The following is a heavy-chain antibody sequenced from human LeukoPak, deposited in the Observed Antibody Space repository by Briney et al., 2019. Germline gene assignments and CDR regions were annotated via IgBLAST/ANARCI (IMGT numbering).Heavy chain of an antibody. CDR1: GFTFSRFN. CDR2: IWFDGTDT. D-gene: IGHD3-3*01. V-gene: IGHV3-33*01. Sequence: GGSLRVSCVASGFTFSRFNMHWGPQAPGKGLEWVALIWFDGTDTYYADAVKGRFTISRDDSKNTVYLQMYSLRAEDTAFYYCARGFLDFDFWGHGTLVTVSS. CDR3: ARGFLDFDF. J-gene: IGHJ4*01.